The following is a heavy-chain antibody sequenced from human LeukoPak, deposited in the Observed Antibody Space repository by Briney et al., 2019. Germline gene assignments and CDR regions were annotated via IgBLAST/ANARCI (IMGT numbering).Heavy chain of an antibody. CDR2: IYYSGST. J-gene: IGHJ5*02. D-gene: IGHD3-9*01. V-gene: IGHV4-39*01. Sequence: PSETLSLTCTVSGGSISCSSYYWGWIRQPPGKGLEWIGSIYYSGSTYYNPSLKSRVTISVDTSKNQFSLKLSSVTAADTAVYYCALALRYFDTNNWFDPWGQGTLVTVSS. CDR1: GGSISCSSYY. CDR3: ALALRYFDTNNWFDP.